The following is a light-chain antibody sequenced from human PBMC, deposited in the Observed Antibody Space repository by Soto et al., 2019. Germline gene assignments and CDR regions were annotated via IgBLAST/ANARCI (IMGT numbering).Light chain of an antibody. CDR3: RSYTSGNLDV. Sequence: QSALAQPASVSGSPGQSISISCTGTSSDVGGYDFVSWYQQYPGKAPKLIIYDVANRASGVSSRFSGSKSGNTASLTISGLQAEDEADYHCRSYTSGNLDVFGTGTKLTVL. CDR2: DVA. CDR1: SSDVGGYDF. V-gene: IGLV2-14*01. J-gene: IGLJ1*01.